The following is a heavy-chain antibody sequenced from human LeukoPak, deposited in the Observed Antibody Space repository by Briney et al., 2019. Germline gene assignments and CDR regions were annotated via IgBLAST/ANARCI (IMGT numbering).Heavy chain of an antibody. CDR1: GYTFSNYA. D-gene: IGHD6-19*01. CDR2: FNSDKGNT. Sequence: ASVKVSCKASGYTFSNYAIHWVRQAPGQRLEWMGWFNSDKGNTENSQKFQGRVIITRDTSASTAYMELSSLRPEDTAVFFCARGGPNSSGWTLDYWGQGTLVTVSS. J-gene: IGHJ4*02. V-gene: IGHV1-3*01. CDR3: ARGGPNSSGWTLDY.